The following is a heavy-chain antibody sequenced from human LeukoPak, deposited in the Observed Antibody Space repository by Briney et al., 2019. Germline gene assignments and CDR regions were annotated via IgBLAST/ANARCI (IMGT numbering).Heavy chain of an antibody. V-gene: IGHV4-4*07. CDR3: ARHAVSVVVVAATPSVVSWFDP. CDR1: GGSISSYY. Sequence: SETLSLTCTVSGGSISSYYWSWIRQPAGKGLEWIGRVYTSGSTNYNPSLKSRVTISVDTSKNQFSLKLSSVTAADTAVYYCARHAVSVVVVAATPSVVSWFDPWGQGTLVTVSS. J-gene: IGHJ5*02. D-gene: IGHD2-15*01. CDR2: VYTSGST.